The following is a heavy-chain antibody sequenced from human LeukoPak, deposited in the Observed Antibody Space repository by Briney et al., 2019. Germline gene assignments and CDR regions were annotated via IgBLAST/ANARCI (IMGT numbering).Heavy chain of an antibody. CDR3: ARVGGRYCSGGSCYYYYGMDV. Sequence: GGSLRLSCAASGFTFSSYSMNWVRQAPGKGLEWVSSISSSSSYIYYADSVKGRFPISRDNAKNSLYLQMNSLRAEDTAVYYCARVGGRYCSGGSCYYYYGMDVWGQGTTVTVSS. J-gene: IGHJ6*02. V-gene: IGHV3-21*01. CDR2: ISSSSSYI. D-gene: IGHD2-15*01. CDR1: GFTFSSYS.